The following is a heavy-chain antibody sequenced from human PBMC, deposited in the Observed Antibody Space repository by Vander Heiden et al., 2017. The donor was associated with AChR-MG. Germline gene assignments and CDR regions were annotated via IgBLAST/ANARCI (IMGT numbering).Heavy chain of an antibody. D-gene: IGHD2-15*01. CDR3: AKASSVGYCSGGSCYFDY. V-gene: IGHV3-30*18. CDR1: GFPFSSYG. J-gene: IGHJ4*02. Sequence: QVQLVESGGGVVQPGRSLRLSCAASGFPFSSYGMHWVRQAPGKGLEWVAVISYDGSNKYYADSVKGRVTISRDNSKNTLYLQMNSLRAEDTAVYYCAKASSVGYCSGGSCYFDYWGQGTLVTVSS. CDR2: ISYDGSNK.